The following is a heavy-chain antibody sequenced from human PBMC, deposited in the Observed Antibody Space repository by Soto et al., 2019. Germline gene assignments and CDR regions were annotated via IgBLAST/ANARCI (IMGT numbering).Heavy chain of an antibody. CDR3: AKDGRGDLSSYYYYMDV. J-gene: IGHJ6*03. D-gene: IGHD2-2*01. CDR2: ISGSGGST. V-gene: IGHV3-23*01. CDR1: GFTFSSYA. Sequence: GGSLRLSCAASGFTFSSYAMSWVRQAPGKGLEWVSAISGSGGSTYYADSVKGRFTISRDNSKSTLYLQMNSLRAEDTAVYYCAKDGRGDLSSYYYYMDVWGKGTTVTVSS.